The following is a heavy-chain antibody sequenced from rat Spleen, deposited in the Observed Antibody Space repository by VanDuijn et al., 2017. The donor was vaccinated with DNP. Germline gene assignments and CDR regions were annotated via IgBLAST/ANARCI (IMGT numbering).Heavy chain of an antibody. V-gene: IGHV5-7*01. CDR3: ARDDYGSSGGMDA. J-gene: IGHJ4*01. D-gene: IGHD1-3*01. Sequence: EVQLVESGGGLVQPGRSLKLSCAASGFTFGDYNMAWVRQAPKKGLEWVATISFDGSTTYYRDSVKGRFTISRDNAKSTLYLQMDSLRSEDTATYYCARDDYGSSGGMDAWGQGTSVTVSS. CDR2: ISFDGSTT. CDR1: GFTFGDYN.